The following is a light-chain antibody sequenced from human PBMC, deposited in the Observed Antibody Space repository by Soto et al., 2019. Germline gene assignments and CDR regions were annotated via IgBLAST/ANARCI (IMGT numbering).Light chain of an antibody. Sequence: DIQMTQSPSSVSASVGDRVTIACRASQDISIHLAWFQQKPGKAPKSLIFGASSLQSGVPSKFSGSGSGTDFTLPIDSLQPEDFATYYCQQYHNYPPSFGQGTKVEIK. V-gene: IGKV1-16*02. CDR2: GAS. J-gene: IGKJ1*01. CDR1: QDISIH. CDR3: QQYHNYPPS.